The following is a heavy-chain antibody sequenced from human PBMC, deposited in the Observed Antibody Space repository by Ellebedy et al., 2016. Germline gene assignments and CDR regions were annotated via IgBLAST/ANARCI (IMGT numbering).Heavy chain of an antibody. V-gene: IGHV1-24*01. CDR1: GYTLTELS. CDR2: FDPEDGET. J-gene: IGHJ3*02. D-gene: IGHD6-6*01. CDR3: TRHPEYSSSWYAFDI. Sequence: ASVKVSCKVSGYTLTELSMHWVRQAPGKGLEWMGGFDPEDGETIYAQKFQGRVTMTRNTSISTAYMELSSLRSEDTAVYYCTRHPEYSSSWYAFDIWGQGTMVTVSS.